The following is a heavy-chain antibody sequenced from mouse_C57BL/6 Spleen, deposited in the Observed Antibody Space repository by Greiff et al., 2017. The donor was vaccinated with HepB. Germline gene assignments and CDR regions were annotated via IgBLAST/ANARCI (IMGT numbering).Heavy chain of an antibody. D-gene: IGHD1-1*01. Sequence: EVQLQQSGPELVKPGASVKISCKASGYTFTDYYMNWVKQSHGKSLEWIGDINPNNGGTSYNQKFKGKATLTVDKSSSTAYMELRSLTSEDSAVYYCAREYYGSSLDYWGQGTTLTVSS. J-gene: IGHJ2*01. CDR3: AREYYGSSLDY. CDR2: INPNNGGT. CDR1: GYTFTDYY. V-gene: IGHV1-26*01.